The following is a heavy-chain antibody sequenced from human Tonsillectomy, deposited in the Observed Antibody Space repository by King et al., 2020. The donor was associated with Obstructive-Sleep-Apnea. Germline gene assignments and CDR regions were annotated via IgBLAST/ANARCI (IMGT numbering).Heavy chain of an antibody. V-gene: IGHV5-51*01. CDR2: IFPADYDT. D-gene: IGHD1-7*01. CDR3: ASQGDLLELRDDALDI. Sequence: QLVQSRAEVKKPGESLKISCKASGYNFAINWIGWVRQMPGKGLQWMGIIFPADYDTRYSPSFQGRVTLSADKSISTAYLQWSSLKASDTAMYYCASQGDLLELRDDALDIWGQGTMVTVSS. CDR1: GYNFAINW. J-gene: IGHJ3*02.